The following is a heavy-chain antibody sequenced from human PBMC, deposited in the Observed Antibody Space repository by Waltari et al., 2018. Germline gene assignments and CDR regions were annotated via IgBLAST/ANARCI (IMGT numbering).Heavy chain of an antibody. CDR3: ARVSAEIFGVVPSYYYYYMDV. D-gene: IGHD3-3*01. CDR1: GGSISSYY. Sequence: QVQLQESGPGLVKPSETLSLTCTVSGGSISSYYWSWIRQPPGKGLEWIGYIYTSGSTNYNPSLKSRVTISVDTSKNQFSLKLSSVTAADTAVYYCARVSAEIFGVVPSYYYYYMDVWGKGTTVTVSS. V-gene: IGHV4-4*09. CDR2: IYTSGST. J-gene: IGHJ6*03.